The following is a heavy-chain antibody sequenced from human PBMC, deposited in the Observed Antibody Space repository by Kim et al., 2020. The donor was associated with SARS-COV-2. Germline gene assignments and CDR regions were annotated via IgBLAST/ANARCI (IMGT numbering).Heavy chain of an antibody. CDR2: INYNGNT. CDR3: ARERQMAARGYAADV. CDR1: GANSGVF. J-gene: IGHJ6*02. Sequence: SETLSLTCAVSGANSGVFFSWIRQPPGKGLEWIGYINYNGNTYYNPSLKSRVTISLDTSKTHFSLRLTSVAAADTAIYYCARERQMAARGYAADVWGQGT. V-gene: IGHV4-59*13. D-gene: IGHD5-18*01.